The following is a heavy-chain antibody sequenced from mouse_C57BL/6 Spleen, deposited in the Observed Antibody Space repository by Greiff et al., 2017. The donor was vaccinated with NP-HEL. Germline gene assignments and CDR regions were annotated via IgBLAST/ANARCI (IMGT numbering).Heavy chain of an antibody. CDR2: IYPGDGDT. J-gene: IGHJ4*01. CDR3: ARSRVMDY. CDR1: GYAFRSYW. V-gene: IGHV1-80*01. Sequence: QVQLQQSGAELVKPGASLPLSFPASGYAFRSYWMNWVKQRPGTGLEWIGQIYPGDGDTPYNGKFKGKATLTADKSSSTADMQRSSLTSEDSAVYFCARSRVMDYWGQGTAVTVSS.